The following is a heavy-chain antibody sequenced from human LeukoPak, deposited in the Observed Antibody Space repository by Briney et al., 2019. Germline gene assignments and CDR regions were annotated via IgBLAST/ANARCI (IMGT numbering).Heavy chain of an antibody. D-gene: IGHD3-10*01. CDR1: GGTFSSYA. CDR2: IIPIFGTA. CDR3: ARTMVRGVSLEDMDV. Sequence: SVKVSCKASGGTFSSYAISWVRQAPGQGLEWMGRIIPIFGTANYAQKFQGRVTIPTDESTSTAYMELSSLRSEDTAVYYCARTMVRGVSLEDMDVWGKGTTVTVSS. V-gene: IGHV1-69*05. J-gene: IGHJ6*03.